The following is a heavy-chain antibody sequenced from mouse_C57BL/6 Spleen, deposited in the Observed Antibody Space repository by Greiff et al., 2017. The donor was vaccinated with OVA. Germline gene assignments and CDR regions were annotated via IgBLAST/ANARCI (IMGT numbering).Heavy chain of an antibody. CDR3: AGIYCYGYAMDY. CDR2: IHPNSGST. V-gene: IGHV1-64*01. J-gene: IGHJ4*01. CDR1: GYTFTSYW. D-gene: IGHD1-1*01. Sequence: VQLQQPGAELVKPGASVKLSCKASGYTFTSYWMHWVTQRPGQGLEWIGMIHPNSGSTNYNEKLKSKATLTVDKSSSTASMHLSSLTSEDAAVYYCAGIYCYGYAMDYWGQGTSVTVSS.